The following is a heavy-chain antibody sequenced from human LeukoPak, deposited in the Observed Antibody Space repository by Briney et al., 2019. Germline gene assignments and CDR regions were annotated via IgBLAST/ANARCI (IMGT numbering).Heavy chain of an antibody. V-gene: IGHV3-7*01. CDR2: IKQDGSEK. CDR3: ASPADYCSSTSCYGVY. D-gene: IGHD2-2*01. CDR1: GFTFSSYW. Sequence: GGSLRLSCAASGFTFSSYWMSWVRQAPGKGLEWVANIKQDGSEKYYVDSVKGRFTISRDNDKNSLYLQMNSLRAEDTAVYYCASPADYCSSTSCYGVYWGQGTLVTVSS. J-gene: IGHJ4*02.